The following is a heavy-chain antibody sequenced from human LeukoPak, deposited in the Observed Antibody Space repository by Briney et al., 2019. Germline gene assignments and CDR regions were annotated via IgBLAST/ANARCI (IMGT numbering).Heavy chain of an antibody. CDR1: GGSIRSSF. V-gene: IGHV4-4*07. CDR3: ARGSASPAAVPFDM. D-gene: IGHD2-2*02. J-gene: IGHJ3*02. Sequence: SETLSLTCTVSGGSIRSSFWSWNRQPAGKGLQWIGRIYTNGNTNYNPSLKSRITMSADTSKNQFSLKLSSVTAADTAVYYCARGSASPAAVPFDMWGQGTMVTVSS. CDR2: IYTNGNT.